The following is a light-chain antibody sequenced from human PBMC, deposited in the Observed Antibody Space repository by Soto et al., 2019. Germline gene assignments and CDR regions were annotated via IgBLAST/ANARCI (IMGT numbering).Light chain of an antibody. V-gene: IGKV3-15*01. CDR3: QQYSNWPAWT. Sequence: EIVMTQSPATLSVSPGERATLSCRASQSVSSNLAWYQQKPGQAPRLLIYGASTRATGIPARFSGSGSGTEFILTIISLQSEDSAVYYCQQYSNWPAWTFGQGTKVDI. J-gene: IGKJ1*01. CDR1: QSVSSN. CDR2: GAS.